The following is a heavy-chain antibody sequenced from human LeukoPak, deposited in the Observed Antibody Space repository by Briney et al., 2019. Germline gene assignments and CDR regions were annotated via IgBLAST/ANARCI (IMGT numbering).Heavy chain of an antibody. D-gene: IGHD6-19*01. CDR3: ARPLDSGPNWFDP. CDR1: GYAFTSYD. CDR2: MNPNSGNT. Sequence: ASVKVSCKASGYAFTSYDINWVRQATGQGLEWMGWMNPNSGNTGYAQKFQGRVTMTRNTSISTAYMELSSLRSEDTAVYYCARPLDSGPNWFDPWGQGTLVTVSS. V-gene: IGHV1-8*01. J-gene: IGHJ5*02.